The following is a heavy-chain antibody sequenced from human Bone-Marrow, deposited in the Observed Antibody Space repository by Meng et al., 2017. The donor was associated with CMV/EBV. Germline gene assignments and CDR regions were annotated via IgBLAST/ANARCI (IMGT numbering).Heavy chain of an antibody. J-gene: IGHJ6*02. D-gene: IGHD2-2*01. CDR3: ARLRGYQLPRSYYYYGMDV. CDR2: ISSSSAYI. Sequence: GGSLRLSCAASGFTFSTNNMNWVRQAPGKGLEWVSSISSSSAYIYYIDSVKGRFTISRDNAKNSLYLQMNSLRAEDTAVYYCARLRGYQLPRSYYYYGMDVWGQGTTVTVSS. CDR1: GFTFSTNN. V-gene: IGHV3-21*01.